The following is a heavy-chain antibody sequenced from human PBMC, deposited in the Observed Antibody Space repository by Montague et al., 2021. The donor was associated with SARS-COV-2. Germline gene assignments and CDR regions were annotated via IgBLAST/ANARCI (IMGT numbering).Heavy chain of an antibody. CDR1: GGSISSGGYY. D-gene: IGHD4-11*01. CDR2: IYYSGST. J-gene: IGHJ6*02. V-gene: IGHV4-39*07. CDR3: AVNSNYYYYYGMDV. Sequence: SETLSLTCTVSGGSISSGGYYWGWIRQPPGKGLEWIGSIYYSGSTYYNPSLKSRVTISVDTSKNQFSLKLSSVTAADTAVYYCAVNSNYYYYYGMDVWGQGTTVTVSS.